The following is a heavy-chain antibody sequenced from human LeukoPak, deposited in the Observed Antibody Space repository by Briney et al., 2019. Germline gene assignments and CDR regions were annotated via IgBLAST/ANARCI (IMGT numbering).Heavy chain of an antibody. CDR3: AKDAQSGPEPYFDY. J-gene: IGHJ4*02. V-gene: IGHV3-13*01. CDR1: GFTFSSYA. Sequence: GGSLRLSCAASGFTFSSYAMSWVRQATGKGLEWVSAIGTAGDTYYPGSVKGRFTISRDNSKNTLYLQMNSLRAEDTAVYYCAKDAQSGPEPYFDYWGQGTLVTVSS. CDR2: IGTAGDT. D-gene: IGHD5-12*01.